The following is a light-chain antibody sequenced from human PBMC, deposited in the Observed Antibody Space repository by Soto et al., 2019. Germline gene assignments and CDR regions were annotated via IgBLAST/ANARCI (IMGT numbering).Light chain of an antibody. CDR1: QSISSY. J-gene: IGKJ1*01. Sequence: DIHIAPSPSYLSACVGDRVPIPVQTRQSISSYLTWYQQKPGKAPKLLIYAACSLQSGVPSRFSGSGSGTDFTLTISSLQPEDFATYYCQQSYSTPPTFGQGTKV. CDR2: AAC. V-gene: IGKV1-39*01. CDR3: QQSYSTPPT.